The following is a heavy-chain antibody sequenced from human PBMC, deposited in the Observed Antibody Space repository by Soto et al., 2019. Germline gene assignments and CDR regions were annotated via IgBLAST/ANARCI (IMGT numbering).Heavy chain of an antibody. D-gene: IGHD6-6*01. CDR1: AYTFTDYY. V-gene: IGHV1-2*02. CDR2: INPNRGGT. CDR3: AGEHHESSSHSYWYFDL. Sequence: QVQLVQSGAEVKKPGASVKVSCKASAYTFTDYYMHWLRQAPGHGLEWMGWINPNRGGTNHAQRFQGRVTVTRYTSISTAYMELSSLRSDDTAVYYCAGEHHESSSHSYWYFDLWGRGSLVTVSS. J-gene: IGHJ2*01.